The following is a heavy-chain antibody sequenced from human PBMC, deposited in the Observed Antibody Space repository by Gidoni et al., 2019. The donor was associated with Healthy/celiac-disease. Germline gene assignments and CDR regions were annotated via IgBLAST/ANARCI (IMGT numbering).Heavy chain of an antibody. V-gene: IGHV3-23*01. CDR1: GFTFSSYA. CDR3: AKRQCLEWLSNNWFDP. J-gene: IGHJ5*02. D-gene: IGHD3-3*01. Sequence: EVQLLESGGGLVQPGGSLRLSCAASGFTFSSYAMSWVRQAPGKGLEWVSAISGSGGSTYYADSVKGRFTISRDNYKNTLYLQMNSLRAEDTDVYYCAKRQCLEWLSNNWFDPWGQGTLVTVSS. CDR2: ISGSGGST.